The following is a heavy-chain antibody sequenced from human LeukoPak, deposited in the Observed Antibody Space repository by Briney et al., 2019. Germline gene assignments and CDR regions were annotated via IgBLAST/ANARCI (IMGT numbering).Heavy chain of an antibody. J-gene: IGHJ4*02. CDR2: ISGDGGST. Sequence: GGSLRLSCAASGFTFDDYAMHWVHQAPGKGLEWVSLISGDGGSTYYADSVKGRFTISRDNSRNSLYLQMNSLRTEDTALYYCAKGPGDSSGYYLFDYWGQGTLVTVSS. V-gene: IGHV3-43*02. D-gene: IGHD3-22*01. CDR1: GFTFDDYA. CDR3: AKGPGDSSGYYLFDY.